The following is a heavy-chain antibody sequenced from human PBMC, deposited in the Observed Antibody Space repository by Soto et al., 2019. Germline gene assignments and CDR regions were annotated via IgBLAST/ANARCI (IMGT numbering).Heavy chain of an antibody. J-gene: IGHJ4*02. V-gene: IGHV1-69*01. D-gene: IGHD3-10*01. Sequence: QLHLVQSGAEVKKAGSSMKVSCKASGGTVSSYAITWVRQAPGKGLEWMGVFIPIFVSAHYAPKFQGRITNTADESTSTSYMELSGLTSEDTTIYYCARDVSSDTTGFRGYDLWGQGTQVTVSS. CDR2: FIPIFVSA. CDR3: ARDVSSDTTGFRGYDL. CDR1: GGTVSSYA.